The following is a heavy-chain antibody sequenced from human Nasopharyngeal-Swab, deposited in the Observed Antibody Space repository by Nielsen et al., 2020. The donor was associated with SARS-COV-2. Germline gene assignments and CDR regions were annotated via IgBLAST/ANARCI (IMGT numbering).Heavy chain of an antibody. Sequence: WLRQPPGKGLEWVSYISSSGSTIYYADSVKGRLTISRDNAKNSLYLQMNSLRAEDTAVYYCARDKTYYPDYWGQGTLVTVSS. J-gene: IGHJ4*02. CDR2: ISSSGSTI. CDR3: ARDKTYYPDY. D-gene: IGHD3-16*01. V-gene: IGHV3-11*01.